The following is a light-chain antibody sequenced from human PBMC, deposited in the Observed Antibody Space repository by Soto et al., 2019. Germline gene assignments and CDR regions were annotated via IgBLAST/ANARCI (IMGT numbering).Light chain of an antibody. Sequence: EIALTQSPATLSVSPGERATLSCRASHSVSSNLAWYQQKPGQAPRLLIYGASTRATDIPARFSGSGSGADFTLTISSLEPEDFAVYYCQQRSNWPRTFGPGTKVDIK. J-gene: IGKJ3*01. CDR3: QQRSNWPRT. CDR1: HSVSSN. V-gene: IGKV3-11*01. CDR2: GAS.